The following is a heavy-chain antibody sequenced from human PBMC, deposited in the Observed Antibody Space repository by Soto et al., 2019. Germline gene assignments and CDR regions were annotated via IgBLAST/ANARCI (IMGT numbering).Heavy chain of an antibody. CDR3: ARSKLVNYYYYGMDV. D-gene: IGHD6-6*01. Sequence: SVKVSCKASGGTLSSYAISWVQQAPGQGLEWMGGIIPIFGTANYAQKFQGRVTITADESTSTAYMELSSLRSEDTAVYYCARSKLVNYYYYGMDVWGQGTTVTVSS. CDR2: IIPIFGTA. J-gene: IGHJ6*02. CDR1: GGTLSSYA. V-gene: IGHV1-69*13.